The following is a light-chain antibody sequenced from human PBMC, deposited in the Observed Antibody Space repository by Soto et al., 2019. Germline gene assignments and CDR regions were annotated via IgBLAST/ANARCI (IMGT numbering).Light chain of an antibody. V-gene: IGLV2-8*01. J-gene: IGLJ2*01. Sequence: QSALTQPPSASGSPGQSVTISCTGTSSDVGGYNFVSWYQQHPGKAPKLLIYEVSKRPSGVPDRFSGSKSDNTAPLTVSGLQAEDEADYYCSSFAGGNNLLFGGGTKLIVL. CDR3: SSFAGGNNLL. CDR2: EVS. CDR1: SSDVGGYNF.